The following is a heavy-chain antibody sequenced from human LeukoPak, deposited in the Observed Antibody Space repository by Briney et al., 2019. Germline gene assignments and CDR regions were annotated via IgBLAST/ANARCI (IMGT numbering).Heavy chain of an antibody. V-gene: IGHV1-3*01. CDR3: ARASGWSTFDY. D-gene: IGHD6-19*01. CDR2: IKAGNGDT. J-gene: IGHJ4*02. Sequence: ASVKVSCKASGYIFTKYVVHWVRQAPGQRPEWMGWIKAGNGDTKYSQNFQDKLTITRDTSASTVYMELSSLTSEDTAVYCARASGWSTFDYWGQGTLVTVSS. CDR1: GYIFTKYV.